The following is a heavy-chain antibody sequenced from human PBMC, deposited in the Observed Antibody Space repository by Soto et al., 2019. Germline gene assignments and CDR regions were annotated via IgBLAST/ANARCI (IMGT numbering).Heavy chain of an antibody. V-gene: IGHV3-74*01. CDR3: AGYNWKPQNY. J-gene: IGHJ4*01. CDR2: IKPDGSRT. Sequence: EVHLVESGGGLVQPGGSLRLSCAASGFTFSSYWMHWVRQAPGKGLVWVSRIKPDGSRTIHADSVKGRLTISRDNAKRMVYQQMNSLRVEDTAVYYCAGYNWKPQNYWGHGTLVTVSS. D-gene: IGHD1-20*01. CDR1: GFTFSSYW.